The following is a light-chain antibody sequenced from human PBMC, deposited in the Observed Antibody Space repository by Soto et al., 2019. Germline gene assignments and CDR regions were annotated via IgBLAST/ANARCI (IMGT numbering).Light chain of an antibody. CDR2: AAS. CDR3: QKYNNAPRT. CDR1: QSVSSY. Sequence: DILMTQSPCSLSVSPGDRATISCRASQSVSSYLAWYQQKPGKAPRLLIYAASTMPSGIPARFSGSGSGTEFTLTISSLQPEDFAVYYCQKYNNAPRTFGQGTKVEIK. J-gene: IGKJ1*01. V-gene: IGKV3-15*01.